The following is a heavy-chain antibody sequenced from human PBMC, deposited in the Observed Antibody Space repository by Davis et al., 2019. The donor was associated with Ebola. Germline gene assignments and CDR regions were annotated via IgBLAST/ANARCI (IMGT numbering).Heavy chain of an antibody. Sequence: PSETLSLTCAVYGGSFSGYYWSWIRQYPGKGLEWIGEISHSGGTNYNPSLKSRLTISADTSKNQFSLNLNSVTAADTAVYYCARDRYYDFWSGYYNQYYNYYGMDVWGQGTTVTVSS. V-gene: IGHV4-34*01. CDR1: GGSFSGYY. D-gene: IGHD3-3*01. J-gene: IGHJ6*02. CDR3: ARDRYYDFWSGYYNQYYNYYGMDV. CDR2: ISHSGGT.